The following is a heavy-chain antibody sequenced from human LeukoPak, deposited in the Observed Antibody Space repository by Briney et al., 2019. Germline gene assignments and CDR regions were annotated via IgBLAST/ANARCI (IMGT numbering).Heavy chain of an antibody. CDR1: GFTFSSYA. CDR2: ISSSGSTI. CDR3: AELGITMIGGV. Sequence: GGSLRLSCAASGFTFSSYAMHWVRQAPGKGLEWDSYISSSGSTIYYADSVKGRFTISRDNAKNSLYLQMNSLRAEDTAVYYCAELGITMIGGVWGKGTTVTISS. D-gene: IGHD3-10*02. J-gene: IGHJ6*04. V-gene: IGHV3-48*03.